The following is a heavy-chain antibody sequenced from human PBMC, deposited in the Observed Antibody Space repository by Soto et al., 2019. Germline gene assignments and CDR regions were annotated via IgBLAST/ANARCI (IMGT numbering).Heavy chain of an antibody. CDR1: GFTFGDYW. Sequence: EVQLVESGGGWVRPGESLRLSCRGSGFTFGDYWMSWVRQAPGKGLEWVANTMPDGSSKYYVASVRGRFTVSRDNSKNSLYLQMNGLSVDDRAVYYCAREVGWSFDYWGRGTLVTVSS. CDR3: AREVGWSFDY. V-gene: IGHV3-7*03. CDR2: TMPDGSSK. D-gene: IGHD6-19*01. J-gene: IGHJ4*02.